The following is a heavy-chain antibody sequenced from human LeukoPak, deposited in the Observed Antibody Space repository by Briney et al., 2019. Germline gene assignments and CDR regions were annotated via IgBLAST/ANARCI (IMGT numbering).Heavy chain of an antibody. CDR3: ARDRRYCSSTSCYTLSYYGMDV. V-gene: IGHV3-48*02. J-gene: IGHJ6*02. CDR2: ISSSSSTI. D-gene: IGHD2-2*02. Sequence: PGGSLRLSCAASGFTFSSYSMNWVRQAPGRGLEWVSYISSSSSTIYYADSVKGRFTISRDNAKNSLYLQMNSLRDEDTAVYYCARDRRYCSSTSCYTLSYYGMDVWGQGTTVTVSS. CDR1: GFTFSSYS.